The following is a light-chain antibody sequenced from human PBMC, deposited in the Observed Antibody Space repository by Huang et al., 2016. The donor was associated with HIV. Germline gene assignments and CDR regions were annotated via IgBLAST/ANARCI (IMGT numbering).Light chain of an antibody. CDR3: QQTNSFPLT. Sequence: DIQMTQSPFSVSASVGDRVTITCRASQYISNWVARYQQKPGKAPKRLICEASTNERGVPSRVSGSGSGTDFTLTINSLDSEDVATYYCQQTNSFPLTFGGGTKVEIK. CDR2: EAS. CDR1: QYISNW. J-gene: IGKJ4*01. V-gene: IGKV1-12*01.